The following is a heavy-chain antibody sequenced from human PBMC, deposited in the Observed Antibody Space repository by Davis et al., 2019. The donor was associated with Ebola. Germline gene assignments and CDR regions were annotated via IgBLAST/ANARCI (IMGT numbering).Heavy chain of an antibody. CDR3: AKDKERSSSWYGQLGNYGMDV. D-gene: IGHD6-13*01. V-gene: IGHV3-43D*04. Sequence: PGGSLRLSCAASGSTFDDYAMHWVRQAPGKGLEWVSLISWDGGSTYYADSVKGRFTISRDNSKNSLYLQMNSMRAEDTALYYCAKDKERSSSWYGQLGNYGMDVWGQGTTVTVSS. CDR1: GSTFDDYA. CDR2: ISWDGGST. J-gene: IGHJ6*02.